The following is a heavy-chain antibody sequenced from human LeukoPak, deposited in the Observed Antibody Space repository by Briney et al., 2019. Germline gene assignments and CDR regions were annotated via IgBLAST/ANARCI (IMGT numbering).Heavy chain of an antibody. CDR1: GGSFSGYY. Sequence: PSETLSLTCAVYGGSFSGYYWSWIRQPPGKGLEWIGEINHSGSTNYNPSLKSRVTISVDTSKNQFSLKLSSVTAADTAVYYCAREDLHYYDSSGYHNWFDPWGQGTLVTVSS. CDR3: AREDLHYYDSSGYHNWFDP. J-gene: IGHJ5*02. D-gene: IGHD3-22*01. V-gene: IGHV4-34*01. CDR2: INHSGST.